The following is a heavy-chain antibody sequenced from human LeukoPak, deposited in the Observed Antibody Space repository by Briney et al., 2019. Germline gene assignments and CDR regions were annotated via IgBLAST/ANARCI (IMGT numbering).Heavy chain of an antibody. Sequence: SETLSLTCTVSGGSISSGDYYWSWIRQPPGKGLEWIGYIYYSGSTNYNPSLKSRVTISVDTSKNQFSLKLSSVTAADTAVYYCASLESSSSGDWFDPWGQGTLVTVSS. CDR1: GGSISSGDYY. D-gene: IGHD6-6*01. V-gene: IGHV4-61*08. J-gene: IGHJ5*02. CDR3: ASLESSSSGDWFDP. CDR2: IYYSGST.